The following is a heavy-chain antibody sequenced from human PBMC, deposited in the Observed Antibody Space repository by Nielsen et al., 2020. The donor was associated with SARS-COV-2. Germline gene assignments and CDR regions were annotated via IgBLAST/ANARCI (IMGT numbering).Heavy chain of an antibody. D-gene: IGHD3-22*01. J-gene: IGHJ4*02. Sequence: VRQAPGKGLEWVSSISSSSSYIYYADSVKGRFTISRDNAKNSLYLQMNSLRAEDTAVYYCAKDQSPYYYDSSGYYSGFDYWSQGTLVTVSS. CDR3: AKDQSPYYYDSSGYYSGFDY. CDR2: ISSSSSYI. V-gene: IGHV3-21*04.